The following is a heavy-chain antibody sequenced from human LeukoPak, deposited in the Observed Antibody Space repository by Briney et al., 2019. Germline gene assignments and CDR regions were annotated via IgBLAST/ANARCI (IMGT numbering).Heavy chain of an antibody. Sequence: PGGSLRLSCAASGFIFSSYTMNWVRQAPGKGLEWVSSINSRSDKIFYADSVKGRFTISRDNAKNTLYLQMNSLRAEDTAVYYCARGLRFLEWSPFDLWGRGTLVTVSS. D-gene: IGHD3-3*01. V-gene: IGHV3-21*01. CDR1: GFIFSSYT. J-gene: IGHJ2*01. CDR2: INSRSDKI. CDR3: ARGLRFLEWSPFDL.